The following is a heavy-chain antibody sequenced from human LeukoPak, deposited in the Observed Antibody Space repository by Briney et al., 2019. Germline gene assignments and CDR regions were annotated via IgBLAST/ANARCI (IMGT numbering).Heavy chain of an antibody. J-gene: IGHJ4*02. D-gene: IGHD6-19*01. CDR3: AKGLKGLKFDY. V-gene: IGHV3-9*01. CDR2: ISWNSGSI. Sequence: GRSLRLSCAASGFTFDDYAMHWVPQAPGKGLEWVSGISWNSGSIGYADSVKGRFTISRDNAKNSLYLQMNSLRAEDTALYYCAKGLKGLKFDYWGQGTLVTVSS. CDR1: GFTFDDYA.